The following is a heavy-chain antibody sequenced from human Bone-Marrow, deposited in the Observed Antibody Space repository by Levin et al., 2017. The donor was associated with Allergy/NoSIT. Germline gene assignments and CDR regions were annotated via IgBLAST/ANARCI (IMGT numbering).Heavy chain of an antibody. CDR1: GFTFSDYY. Sequence: LSLTCAASGFTFSDYYMSWIRQAPGQGLEWLSYISGSSSYTNNADSVKGRFTISRDNTKNSLYLQMNSLRADDTAVYYCARIKWRLTGYYIDYWGQGTLVTVSS. CDR3: ARIKWRLTGYYIDY. D-gene: IGHD3-9*01. J-gene: IGHJ4*02. CDR2: ISGSSSYT. V-gene: IGHV3-11*03.